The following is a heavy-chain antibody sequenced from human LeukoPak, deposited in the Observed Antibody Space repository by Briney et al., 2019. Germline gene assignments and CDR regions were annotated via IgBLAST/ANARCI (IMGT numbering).Heavy chain of an antibody. Sequence: GSSVKVSCKASGGTFSSYAISWVRQAPGQGLEWMGGIIPIFGTANYAQKFQGRVTITADESTSTAYMELGSLRSEDTAVYCCARDGSGWLDYYYYGMDVWGQGTTVTVSS. CDR1: GGTFSSYA. CDR2: IIPIFGTA. J-gene: IGHJ6*02. CDR3: ARDGSGWLDYYYYGMDV. D-gene: IGHD6-19*01. V-gene: IGHV1-69*01.